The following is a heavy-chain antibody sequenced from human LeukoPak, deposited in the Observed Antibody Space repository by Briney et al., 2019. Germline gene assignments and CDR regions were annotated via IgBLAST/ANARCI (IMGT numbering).Heavy chain of an antibody. D-gene: IGHD3-3*01. CDR3: ATDRGWRTSGYYLYYFEY. V-gene: IGHV3-48*01. Sequence: GGSLRLSCAASGFTFSSYSMNWVRQAPGKGLEWVSYISSSSSTIYYADSVMGRFTISRDNAKNSLYLQMNSLRAEDTAVYYCATDRGWRTSGYYLYYFEYWGQGTLVTYSS. J-gene: IGHJ4*02. CDR2: ISSSSSTI. CDR1: GFTFSSYS.